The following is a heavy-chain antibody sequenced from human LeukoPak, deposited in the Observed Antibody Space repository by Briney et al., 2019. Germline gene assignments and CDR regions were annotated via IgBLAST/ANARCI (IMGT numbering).Heavy chain of an antibody. Sequence: PSETLSLTCAVYGGSFSGYYWSWIRQPPGKGLEWIGEINHSGSTNYNPSLKSRVTISVDTPRNQFSLKLSSVTAADTAVYFCARGRVSSSTWYSTYYYYFYMDVWGKGTTVTVSS. CDR2: INHSGST. CDR1: GGSFSGYY. CDR3: ARGRVSSSTWYSTYYYYFYMDV. J-gene: IGHJ6*03. D-gene: IGHD6-13*01. V-gene: IGHV4-34*01.